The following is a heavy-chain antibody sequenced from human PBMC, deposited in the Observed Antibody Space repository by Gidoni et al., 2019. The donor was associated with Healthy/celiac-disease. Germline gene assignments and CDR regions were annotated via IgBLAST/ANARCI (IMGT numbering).Heavy chain of an antibody. D-gene: IGHD4-4*01. CDR3: ARLQKNYFDY. CDR1: GGSISSYY. Sequence: QVQLQESGPGLVKPSETLSLTCTVSGGSISSYYWSWIRQPPGKGLEWIGYIYYSGSTNYNPSLKSRVTISVDTSKNQFSLKLSSVTAADTAVYYCARLQKNYFDYWGQGTLVTVSS. CDR2: IYYSGST. J-gene: IGHJ4*02. V-gene: IGHV4-59*01.